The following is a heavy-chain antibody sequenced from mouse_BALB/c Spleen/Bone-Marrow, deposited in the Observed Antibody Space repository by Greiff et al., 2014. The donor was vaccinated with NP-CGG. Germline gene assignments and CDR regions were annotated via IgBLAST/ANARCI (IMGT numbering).Heavy chain of an antibody. Sequence: VQLQQSGAELVKPGTSVKLSCTASCFNIKDTHLHWVQQRPEQGLEWIGRFDPTNGNPKYDPKFQGKATITVDTSSNTAYLQLSSLTSEDTAVYYCASYDGSRFAYWGQGTLVTVSA. CDR3: ASYDGSRFAY. J-gene: IGHJ3*01. D-gene: IGHD2-3*01. V-gene: IGHV14-3*02. CDR1: CFNIKDTH. CDR2: FDPTNGNP.